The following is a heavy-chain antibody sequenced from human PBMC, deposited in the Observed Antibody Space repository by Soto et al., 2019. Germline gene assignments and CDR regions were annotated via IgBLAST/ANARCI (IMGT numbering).Heavy chain of an antibody. CDR2: ISAYNHYT. V-gene: IGHV1-18*01. D-gene: IGHD1-26*01. CDR3: ARVGPSREVPYPFEY. J-gene: IGHJ4*02. Sequence: ASVKVSCKASGYTFSTYGISWVRQAPGQGLEWMGWISAYNHYTNYAQKFQDRVTMTTDTSTNTAYMELRSLTSGDTAMYFCARVGPSREVPYPFEYWGQGTLVTVS. CDR1: GYTFSTYG.